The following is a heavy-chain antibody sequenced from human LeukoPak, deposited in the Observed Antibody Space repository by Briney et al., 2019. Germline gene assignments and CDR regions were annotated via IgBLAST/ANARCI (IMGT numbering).Heavy chain of an antibody. CDR2: IFISGST. V-gene: IGHV4-4*07. D-gene: IGHD4-11*01. CDR3: AREGTTATSTMYYYYTDV. Sequence: SETLSLTCTVSGGSISSSYWSWIRQPAGKGLEWIGRIFISGSTNYNPSLKSRVSISVDKSKNQFSLKLTSVTAADTAVYYCAREGTTATSTMYYYYTDVWGKGTSVTVSS. J-gene: IGHJ6*03. CDR1: GGSISSSY.